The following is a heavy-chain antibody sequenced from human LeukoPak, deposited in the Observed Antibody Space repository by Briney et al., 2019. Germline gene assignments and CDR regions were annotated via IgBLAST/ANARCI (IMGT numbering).Heavy chain of an antibody. D-gene: IGHD3-10*02. J-gene: IGHJ6*03. CDR3: TTVSGYYYVYHYHYMDV. V-gene: IGHV3-15*01. CDR2: IKSNIDGGTT. Sequence: GGSLRLSCAASGFTFSNAWMSWVRQAPGKGREWVGRIKSNIDGGTTDYAALVNGRFTISRDDSKNTLYLQMNSLKTEDTAVYYCTTVSGYYYVYHYHYMDVWGKGTTVTVSS. CDR1: GFTFSNAW.